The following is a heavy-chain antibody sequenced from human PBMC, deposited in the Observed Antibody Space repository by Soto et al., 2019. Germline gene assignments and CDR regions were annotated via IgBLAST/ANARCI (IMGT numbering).Heavy chain of an antibody. J-gene: IGHJ4*02. CDR2: ISANNGNT. CDR3: ARDGYFDH. CDR1: GYTFTSYG. Sequence: QVQLVQSGAEVKKPGDSVRVSCKASGYTFTSYGIGWVRQAPGQGLEWMGWISANNGNTKYAQKVQGSVTMTTDASTSTAYMELRSLRSDDAAVYYCARDGYFDHWGQGTLVTVSS. V-gene: IGHV1-18*01.